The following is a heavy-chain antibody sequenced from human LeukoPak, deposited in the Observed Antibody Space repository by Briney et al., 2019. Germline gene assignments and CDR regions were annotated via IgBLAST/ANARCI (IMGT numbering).Heavy chain of an antibody. V-gene: IGHV1-2*02. D-gene: IGHD6-13*01. Sequence: ASVKVSCKASGYTFTGYYMHWVRQAPGQGLEWMGWINPNSGGTNYAQKFQGRVTMTRDMSISTAYMELSRLRSDDTAVYYCARVPRIAAAGVVGYYYYYMDVWGKGTTVTISS. CDR1: GYTFTGYY. J-gene: IGHJ6*03. CDR2: INPNSGGT. CDR3: ARVPRIAAAGVVGYYYYYMDV.